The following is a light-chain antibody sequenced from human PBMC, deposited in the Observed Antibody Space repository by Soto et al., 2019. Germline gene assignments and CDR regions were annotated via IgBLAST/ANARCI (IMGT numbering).Light chain of an antibody. V-gene: IGKV3-20*01. CDR3: QQYGSSPLIS. CDR1: QSVSSY. Sequence: EIFLTPFPGSPSFSGREIATLSPEASQSVSSYLAWYQQKPGQAPRLLIYGASSRTTGIPDRFSGSGSGTDFTLTISRLEPEDFAVYYCQQYGSSPLISFGQGTRLEIK. J-gene: IGKJ5*01. CDR2: GAS.